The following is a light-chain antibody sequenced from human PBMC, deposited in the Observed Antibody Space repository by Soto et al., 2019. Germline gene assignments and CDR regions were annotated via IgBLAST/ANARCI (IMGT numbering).Light chain of an antibody. CDR3: QQYNSYSLYT. CDR2: DVS. V-gene: IGKV1-5*01. J-gene: IGKJ2*01. Sequence: DIQMTQSPSTLSASVGDRVTITCRASQSISNWLAWYQQKPGKAPKLLIYDVSNLESGVPSRFSGSGSGTEFTLTISSLHPDDFATYYCQQYNSYSLYTFGQGTKLEIK. CDR1: QSISNW.